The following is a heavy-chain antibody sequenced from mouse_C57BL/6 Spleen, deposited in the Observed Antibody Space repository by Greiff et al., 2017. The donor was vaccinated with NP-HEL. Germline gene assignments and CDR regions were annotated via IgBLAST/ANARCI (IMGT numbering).Heavy chain of an antibody. V-gene: IGHV1-55*01. D-gene: IGHD1-1*01. CDR2: IYPGSGST. Sequence: PLQQPGAEIVKPGASVKMSCKASGYTFTSYWITWVKQRPGQGLEWIGDIYPGSGSTNYNEKFKSKATLTVDTSSSTAYMQLSSLTSEDSAVYYCARWNYYGSSYDYWGQGTTLTVSS. J-gene: IGHJ2*01. CDR3: ARWNYYGSSYDY. CDR1: GYTFTSYW.